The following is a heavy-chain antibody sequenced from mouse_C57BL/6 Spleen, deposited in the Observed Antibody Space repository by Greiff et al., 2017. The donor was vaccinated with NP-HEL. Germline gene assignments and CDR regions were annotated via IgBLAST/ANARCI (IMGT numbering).Heavy chain of an antibody. J-gene: IGHJ4*01. V-gene: IGHV5-4*01. Sequence: VQLKESGGGLVKPGGSLKLSCAASGFTFSSYAMSWVRQTPEKRLEWVATISDGGSYTYYPDNVKGRFTISRDNAKNNLYLQMSHLKSEDTAMYYCARDLYDSSPYYYAMDYWGQGTSVTVSS. CDR3: ARDLYDSSPYYYAMDY. D-gene: IGHD1-1*01. CDR1: GFTFSSYA. CDR2: ISDGGSYT.